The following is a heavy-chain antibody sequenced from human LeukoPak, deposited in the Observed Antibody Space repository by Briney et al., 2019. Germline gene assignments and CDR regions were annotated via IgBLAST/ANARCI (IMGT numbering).Heavy chain of an antibody. D-gene: IGHD4-17*01. CDR3: ARSNGFNDAFDI. Sequence: ASVKVSCKASGYTFTSYDINWVRQATGQGLEWMGWMNPNSGNTGYAQKFQGRVTMTRNTSISTAYMELSSLRSEDTAVYYCARSNGFNDAFDIWGQGTMVTVSS. CDR1: GYTFTSYD. V-gene: IGHV1-8*01. CDR2: MNPNSGNT. J-gene: IGHJ3*02.